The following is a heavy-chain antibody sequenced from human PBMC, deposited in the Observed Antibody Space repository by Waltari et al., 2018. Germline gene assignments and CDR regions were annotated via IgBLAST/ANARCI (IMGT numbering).Heavy chain of an antibody. Sequence: QVQLVEPGGGLVKPGGSLRPSGAASGFTFMDYSIGWIRRAPGKGLEWVSYISSSGSTIYYADSVKGRFTISRDNAKNSLYLQMNSLRAEDTAVYYCARAPKYDPWRFDPWGQGTLVTVSS. V-gene: IGHV3-11*04. CDR3: ARAPKYDPWRFDP. CDR1: GFTFMDYS. D-gene: IGHD3-3*01. CDR2: ISSSGSTI. J-gene: IGHJ5*02.